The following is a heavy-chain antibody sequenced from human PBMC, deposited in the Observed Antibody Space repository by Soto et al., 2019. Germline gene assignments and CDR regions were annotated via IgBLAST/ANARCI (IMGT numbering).Heavy chain of an antibody. J-gene: IGHJ4*02. CDR1: GGSISGYY. Sequence: QVQLQESGPGLVKPSETLSLICSVSGGSISGYYWSWIRQTPGKGPEWIGYISYFGSTKYNPSLKDRVSISVDTSKNQFSLKLSSVTAADTAVYSCARHYDGYKAPYPFDYWGQGTLVTVSS. V-gene: IGHV4-59*08. D-gene: IGHD3-3*01. CDR2: ISYFGST. CDR3: ARHYDGYKAPYPFDY.